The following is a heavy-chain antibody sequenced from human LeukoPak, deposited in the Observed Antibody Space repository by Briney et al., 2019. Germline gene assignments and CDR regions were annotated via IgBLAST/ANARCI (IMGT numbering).Heavy chain of an antibody. CDR1: GFTFSSYG. Sequence: GGPLRLSCAASGFTFSSYGMHWVRQAPGKGLEWVAVIWYDGSNKYYADSVKGRFTISRDNSKNTLYLQMNSLRAEDTAVYYCAREVVSLGELSLPDYWGQGTLVTVSS. D-gene: IGHD3-16*02. V-gene: IGHV3-33*01. CDR2: IWYDGSNK. CDR3: AREVVSLGELSLPDY. J-gene: IGHJ4*02.